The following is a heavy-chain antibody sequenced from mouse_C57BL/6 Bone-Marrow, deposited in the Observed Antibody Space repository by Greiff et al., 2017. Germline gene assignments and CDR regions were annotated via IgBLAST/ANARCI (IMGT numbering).Heavy chain of an antibody. CDR2: IDPANGNT. CDR1: GFNIKNTY. V-gene: IGHV14-3*01. J-gene: IGHJ4*01. D-gene: IGHD2-3*01. Sequence: VHVKQSVAELVRPGASVKLSCTASGFNIKNTYMHWVKQRPEQGLEWIGRIDPANGNTKYAPKFQGKATITADTSSNTAYLQLSSLTSEDTAIYYCARRFDGYFLYYYAMDYWGQGTSVTVSS. CDR3: ARRFDGYFLYYYAMDY.